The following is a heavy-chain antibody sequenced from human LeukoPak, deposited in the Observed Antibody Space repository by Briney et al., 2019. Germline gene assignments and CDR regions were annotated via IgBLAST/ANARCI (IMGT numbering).Heavy chain of an antibody. CDR2: IYPGDSRI. CDR3: ACRDLLSTRSGP. J-gene: IGHJ5*02. Sequence: GESLKISCEGFGYTFTNYWIGWVRQVPGKGLEWMGVIYPGDSRIRYNPSFEGQVTISADKSINTAYLQRSSLKASDTAIYYCACRDLLSTRSGPWGQGTLVTVSS. D-gene: IGHD2-2*01. V-gene: IGHV5-51*01. CDR1: GYTFTNYW.